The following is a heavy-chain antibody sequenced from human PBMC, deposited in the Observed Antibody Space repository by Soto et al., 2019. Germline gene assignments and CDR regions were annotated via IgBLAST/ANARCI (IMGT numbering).Heavy chain of an antibody. CDR2: IGNSGGSI. Sequence: GGSLRLSCAASGSNLSSYAMTWVRQAPGKGLEWVSGIGNSGGSIYYADSVKGRFTIARDNSRNTLYLQMNSLSAEDTALYYCVKGSEDFYDSSGYLDSWGQGTLVTVSA. D-gene: IGHD3-22*01. CDR1: GSNLSSYA. V-gene: IGHV3-23*01. J-gene: IGHJ5*02. CDR3: VKGSEDFYDSSGYLDS.